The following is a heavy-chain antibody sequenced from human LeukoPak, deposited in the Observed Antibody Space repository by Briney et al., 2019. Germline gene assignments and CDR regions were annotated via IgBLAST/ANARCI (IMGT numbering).Heavy chain of an antibody. V-gene: IGHV4-59*01. CDR2: IYYTGNT. J-gene: IGHJ4*02. Sequence: SETLSLTCTVSGGSISNYYWTWIRQPPGKGLEGIGYIYYTGNTKYNPSLKSRVTISVDTSKNQFSLKLSSVTAADTAVYYCARASYSSGWLPFDYWGQGTLVTVSS. CDR3: ARASYSSGWLPFDY. CDR1: GGSISNYY. D-gene: IGHD6-19*01.